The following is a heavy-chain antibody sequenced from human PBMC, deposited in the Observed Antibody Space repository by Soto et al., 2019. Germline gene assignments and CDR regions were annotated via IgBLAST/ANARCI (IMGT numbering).Heavy chain of an antibody. Sequence: EVQLVESGGGLVKPGGSLRLSCAASGFTFSSYSMNWVRQAPGKGLEWVSSISSSSSYIYYADSVKGRFTISRDNAKNSLYLQMNSLRAEDTAVYYCARDHDYGSGSYYIWFDPWGQGTLVTASS. CDR3: ARDHDYGSGSYYIWFDP. J-gene: IGHJ5*02. D-gene: IGHD3-10*01. CDR1: GFTFSSYS. CDR2: ISSSSSYI. V-gene: IGHV3-21*01.